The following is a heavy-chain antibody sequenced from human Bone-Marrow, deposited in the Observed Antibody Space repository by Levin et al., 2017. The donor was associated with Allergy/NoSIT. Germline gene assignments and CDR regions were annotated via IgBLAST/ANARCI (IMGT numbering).Heavy chain of an antibody. V-gene: IGHV3-30*18. CDR3: AKEGTHHDFWSGFRPTGYYGMDV. J-gene: IGHJ6*02. CDR2: ISFDGGDT. D-gene: IGHD3-3*01. Sequence: PGGSLRLSCSASGFDFSKAGMNWVRQAPGKGLECVAVISFDGGDTYYADSVKGRFAISRDNSKNTLYLQMNSLKVEDTAVYYCAKEGTHHDFWSGFRPTGYYGMDVWGQGTTVTVSS. CDR1: GFDFSKAG.